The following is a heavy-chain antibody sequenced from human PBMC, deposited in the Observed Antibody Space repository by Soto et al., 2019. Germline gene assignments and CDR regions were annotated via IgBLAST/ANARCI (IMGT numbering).Heavy chain of an antibody. D-gene: IGHD2-8*02. V-gene: IGHV3-23*01. CDR1: GFTFSSYA. J-gene: IGHJ4*02. CDR2: IWFSGGNT. Sequence: PGGSLRLSCAASGFTFSSYAMSWVRQAPGKGLEWVAVIWFSGGNTYYAHSVKGRFTISRDNSESTLFLQMISLIAEDTAMYYYARAYGGVDFDYWGQGALVTVSS. CDR3: ARAYGGVDFDY.